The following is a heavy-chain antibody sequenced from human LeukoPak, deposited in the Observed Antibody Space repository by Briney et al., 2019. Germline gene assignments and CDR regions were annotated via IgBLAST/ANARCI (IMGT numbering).Heavy chain of an antibody. CDR1: GYTFTRYY. CDR3: ARDVSFGNDFWSGSQNMDV. CDR2: INPNSGGT. V-gene: IGHV1-2*02. D-gene: IGHD3-3*01. J-gene: IGHJ6*03. Sequence: GASVKVSCKASGYTFTRYYMHWVRQAPGQGLEWMGWINPNSGGTNYAQKFQGRVTMTRDTSISTAYMELSRLRSDDTAVYYCARDVSFGNDFWSGSQNMDVWGKGTTVTVSS.